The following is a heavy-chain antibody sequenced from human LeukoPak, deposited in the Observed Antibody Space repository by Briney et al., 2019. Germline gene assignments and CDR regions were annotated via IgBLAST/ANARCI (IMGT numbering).Heavy chain of an antibody. V-gene: IGHV3-33*06. Sequence: PGGSLRLSCAASGFTFSSYGMHWVRQAPGKGLEWVAVIWYDGSNKYYADSVKGRFTISRDNSKNTLYLQMNSLRAEDTAVYYCAKEDYGDYANYMDVWGKGTTVTVSS. J-gene: IGHJ6*03. CDR3: AKEDYGDYANYMDV. CDR1: GFTFSSYG. D-gene: IGHD4-17*01. CDR2: IWYDGSNK.